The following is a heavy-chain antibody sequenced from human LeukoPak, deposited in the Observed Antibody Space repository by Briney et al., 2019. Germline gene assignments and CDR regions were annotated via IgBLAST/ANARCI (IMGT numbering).Heavy chain of an antibody. Sequence: GASVKVSCKASGYTFTSYDINWVRQATGQGLEWMGWMNPNSGNTGYAQKFQGRVTITRNTSISTAYMELSSLRSEDTAVYYCARAPTLAAAGTSNWFDPWGQGTLVTVSS. V-gene: IGHV1-8*03. J-gene: IGHJ5*02. CDR1: GYTFTSYD. CDR2: MNPNSGNT. CDR3: ARAPTLAAAGTSNWFDP. D-gene: IGHD6-13*01.